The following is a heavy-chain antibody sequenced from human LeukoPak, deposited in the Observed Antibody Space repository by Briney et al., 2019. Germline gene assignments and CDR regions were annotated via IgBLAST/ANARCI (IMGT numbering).Heavy chain of an antibody. D-gene: IGHD5-18*01. Sequence: ASVKVSCKASGYKFTGYYMHWVRQAPGQGLEWMGWINPNSGDSHHAQKFQGRVTMTRDTSISTAYMELSRLRSDDTAVYYCAREIGGILVFDYWGQGTLVTVAS. CDR1: GYKFTGYY. V-gene: IGHV1-2*02. CDR3: AREIGGILVFDY. CDR2: INPNSGDS. J-gene: IGHJ4*02.